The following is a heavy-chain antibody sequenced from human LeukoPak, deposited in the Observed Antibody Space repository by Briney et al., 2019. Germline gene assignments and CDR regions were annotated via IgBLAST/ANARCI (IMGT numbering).Heavy chain of an antibody. Sequence: SETLSLTCAAYGGSFSGYYWSWIRQPPGKGLEWIGEINDSGSTNYNPSLKSRLTISVDTSKNQFSLKLSSVAAADTAVYYCAREKNNAEYFQHWGQGTLVTVSS. CDR2: INDSGST. D-gene: IGHD1/OR15-1a*01. CDR1: GGSFSGYY. V-gene: IGHV4-34*01. J-gene: IGHJ1*01. CDR3: AREKNNAEYFQH.